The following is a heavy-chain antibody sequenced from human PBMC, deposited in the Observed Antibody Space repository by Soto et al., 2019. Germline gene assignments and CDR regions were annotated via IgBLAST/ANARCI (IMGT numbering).Heavy chain of an antibody. Sequence: QVQLQESGPGLVKPSQTLSLTCTVSGGSVSDGGYYWSWIRQHPGKGLEWLGTIYYSGSTHYNPSFQSRLSISLDLSKNQFSRKLSSVTAADTATFYCARGLGAGADYYGSRPWGQGTLVTVSS. CDR3: ARGLGAGADYYGSRP. CDR1: GGSVSDGGYY. D-gene: IGHD3-10*01. J-gene: IGHJ5*02. CDR2: IYYSGST. V-gene: IGHV4-31*03.